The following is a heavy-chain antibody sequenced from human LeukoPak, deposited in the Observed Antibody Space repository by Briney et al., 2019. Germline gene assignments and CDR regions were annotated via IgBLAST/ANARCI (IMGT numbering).Heavy chain of an antibody. CDR3: ARHEPVITLSSYYYGMDV. Sequence: PRGSLRLSCAASGFTFSTYSMNWVRQAPGKGLEWVSSISTSSTYIYYADSVKGRFTISRDNARNSLYLQMNSLRAEDTAVYYCARHEPVITLSSYYYGMDVWGPGTTVTVSS. V-gene: IGHV3-21*01. J-gene: IGHJ6*02. CDR1: GFTFSTYS. D-gene: IGHD1-14*01. CDR2: ISTSSTYI.